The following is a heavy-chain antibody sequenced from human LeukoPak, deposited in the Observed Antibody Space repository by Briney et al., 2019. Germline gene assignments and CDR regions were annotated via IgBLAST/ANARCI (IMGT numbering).Heavy chain of an antibody. CDR1: GFTFSDYE. CDR3: ARVEGGYSYGLYYYYMDV. V-gene: IGHV3-48*03. CDR2: ISSGGSNI. J-gene: IGHJ6*03. Sequence: GGSLRLSCAASGFTFSDYEMSWVRQAPGKGLEWVSYISSGGSNIYYADSVRGRFTISRDNAKNSLYLQMNSLRAEDTAVYYCARVEGGYSYGLYYYYMDVWGKGTTVTVSS. D-gene: IGHD5-18*01.